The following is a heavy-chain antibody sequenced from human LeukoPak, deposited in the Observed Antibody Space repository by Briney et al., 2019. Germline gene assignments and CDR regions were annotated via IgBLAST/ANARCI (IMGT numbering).Heavy chain of an antibody. J-gene: IGHJ6*03. V-gene: IGHV3-43*01. CDR2: ISWDGGNT. Sequence: PGGSLRLSCAASGFTFDDYTMHWVRQAPGKGLEWVSLISWDGGNTCYAASVKGRFTISRNNSKNSLYLQMNSLRAEDTAVYYCARGRIAVAGTYIPSNWGPQLYYMDVWGKGTTVTVSS. D-gene: IGHD6-19*01. CDR1: GFTFDDYT. CDR3: ARGRIAVAGTYIPSNWGPQLYYMDV.